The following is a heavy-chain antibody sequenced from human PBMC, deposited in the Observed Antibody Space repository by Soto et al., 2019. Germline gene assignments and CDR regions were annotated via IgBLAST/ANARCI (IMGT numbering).Heavy chain of an antibody. CDR3: ARDPIAAAGTLDY. D-gene: IGHD6-13*01. Sequence: QVQLVQSGAEVKKPGSSVKVSCKASGGTFSSYTISWVRQAPGQGLEWMGRIIPILGIANYAQKFQGRVTITADKSTSTAYMELSSLRSEDTAVYYCARDPIAAAGTLDYWGQGTLVTVSS. V-gene: IGHV1-69*08. CDR1: GGTFSSYT. J-gene: IGHJ4*02. CDR2: IIPILGIA.